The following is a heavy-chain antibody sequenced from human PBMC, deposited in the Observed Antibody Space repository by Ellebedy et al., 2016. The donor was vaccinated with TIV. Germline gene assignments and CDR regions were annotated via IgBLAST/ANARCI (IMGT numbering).Heavy chain of an antibody. V-gene: IGHV1-3*01. CDR1: GYTFTTYA. CDR2: INVGNGNT. CDR3: ARDRFSSSWPYYFDY. D-gene: IGHD6-13*01. Sequence: AASVKVSCKASGYTFTTYAMNWVRQAPGQRPEWMGWINVGNGNTKYSQNFQGRVAITRDTSASTAYMELSSLRSEDTAVYYCARDRFSSSWPYYFDYWGQGTLVTVSS. J-gene: IGHJ4*02.